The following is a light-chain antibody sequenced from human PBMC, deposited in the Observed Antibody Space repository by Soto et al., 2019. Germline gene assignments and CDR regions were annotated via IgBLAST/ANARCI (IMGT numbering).Light chain of an antibody. CDR1: QSVSTSY. CDR2: GTS. J-gene: IGKJ5*01. CDR3: QQYGNSPIT. Sequence: DIVLTQSPGTLSLSPGDRATLSCRASQSVSTSYLAWYQQKAGQAPRLLIYGTSSRATGIPDRFSGSGSGTDFTLTISRLEPEDFAVYYCQQYGNSPITFGQGTRLEIK. V-gene: IGKV3-20*01.